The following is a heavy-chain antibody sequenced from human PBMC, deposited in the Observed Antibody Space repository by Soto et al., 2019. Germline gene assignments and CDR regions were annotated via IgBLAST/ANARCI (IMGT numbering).Heavy chain of an antibody. CDR1: GGSISSSSYY. D-gene: IGHD3-22*01. V-gene: IGHV4-39*01. CDR2: IYYSGST. CDR3: ARHGSITMIVVVIDFDY. Sequence: QLQLQESGPGLVKPSETLSLTCTVSGGSISSSSYYWGWIRQPPGKGLEWIGSIYYSGSTYYNPSLKSRVTISVDTSKNQFSLKLSSVTAADTAVYYCARHGSITMIVVVIDFDYWGQGTLVTVSS. J-gene: IGHJ4*02.